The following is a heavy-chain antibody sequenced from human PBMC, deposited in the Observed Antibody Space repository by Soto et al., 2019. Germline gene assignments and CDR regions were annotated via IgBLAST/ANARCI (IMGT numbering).Heavy chain of an antibody. D-gene: IGHD2-15*01. CDR1: GFTLSTKW. CDR2: MNGDGSIT. Sequence: EVQLVESGGGLFQPGGSLRLSCAASGFTLSTKWMHWVRHTPGKGLVWVSRMNGDGSITQYADSAKGRFTISRDNSKNTLYLQMNSLRAEDTAVYYCAREGYWSLDYWGQGTLVTVSS. V-gene: IGHV3-74*03. J-gene: IGHJ4*02. CDR3: AREGYWSLDY.